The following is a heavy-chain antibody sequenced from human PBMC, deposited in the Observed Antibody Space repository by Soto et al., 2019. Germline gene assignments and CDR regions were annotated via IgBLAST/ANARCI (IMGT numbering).Heavy chain of an antibody. Sequence: GGSLRLSCAASGFTFTTYAMNWVRQAPGKGLEWVSAISSNGGTTYYADSVRGRFTISRDNSIITLYLQMSSLRTEDTAVYYCAHPRGYGVFDAFDIWGQGTMVTVSS. CDR2: ISSNGGTT. J-gene: IGHJ3*02. CDR1: GFTFTTYA. CDR3: AHPRGYGVFDAFDI. V-gene: IGHV3-23*01. D-gene: IGHD4-17*01.